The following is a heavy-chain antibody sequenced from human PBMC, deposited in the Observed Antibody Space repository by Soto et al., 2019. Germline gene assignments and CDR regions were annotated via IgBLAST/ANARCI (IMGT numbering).Heavy chain of an antibody. CDR3: ARDRGVGATTDY. Sequence: QVQLQESGPGLVKPSQTLSLNCTVSGDSISSGDYYWSWIRQHPGKGLEWIGYIYYSGSTYYNPSLKSRVTISVDTSKNQFSLKLSSVTAADTAVYYCARDRGVGATTDYWGQGTLVTVSS. D-gene: IGHD1-26*01. J-gene: IGHJ4*02. V-gene: IGHV4-30-4*01. CDR1: GDSISSGDYY. CDR2: IYYSGST.